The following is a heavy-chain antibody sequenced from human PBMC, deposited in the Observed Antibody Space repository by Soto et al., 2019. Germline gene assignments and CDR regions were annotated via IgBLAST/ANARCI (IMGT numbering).Heavy chain of an antibody. J-gene: IGHJ6*03. Sequence: GGSLRLSCAASGFTFSSYGMHWVRQAPGKGLEWVAVIWYDGSNKYYADSVKGRFTISRDNSKNTLYLQMNSLRAEDTAVYYCARDSFEVRKPHQLPGGYYYMDVWGKGTTVTVSS. CDR1: GFTFSSYG. CDR2: IWYDGSNK. D-gene: IGHD2-2*01. CDR3: ARDSFEVRKPHQLPGGYYYMDV. V-gene: IGHV3-33*01.